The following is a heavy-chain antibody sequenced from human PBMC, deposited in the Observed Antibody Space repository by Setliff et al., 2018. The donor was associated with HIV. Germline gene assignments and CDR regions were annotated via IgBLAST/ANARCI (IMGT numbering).Heavy chain of an antibody. CDR1: GYTFTSYG. Sequence: ASVKVSCKASGYTFTSYGISWVRQAPGQGLEWMGWISTYKGNTKYEQKFQGRVTMTTDTSTSTAYRELRSLRSDDTAIYYCARDNYDDYSRVQMDVWGKGTTVTVSS. D-gene: IGHD4-17*01. V-gene: IGHV1-18*04. CDR2: ISTYKGNT. CDR3: ARDNYDDYSRVQMDV. J-gene: IGHJ6*04.